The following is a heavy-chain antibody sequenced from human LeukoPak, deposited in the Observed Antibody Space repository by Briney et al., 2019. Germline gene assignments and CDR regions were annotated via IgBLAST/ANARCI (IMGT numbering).Heavy chain of an antibody. D-gene: IGHD3-22*01. CDR2: INHSGST. CDR1: GDSIGSRSYY. Sequence: SETLSLTCTVSGDSIGSRSYYWSWIRQPPGKGLEWIGEINHSGSTNYNPSLKSRVTISVDTSKNQFSLKLSSVTAADTAVYYCARAPSRGWDIKRYYYYYMDVWGKGTTVTISS. V-gene: IGHV4-39*07. J-gene: IGHJ6*03. CDR3: ARAPSRGWDIKRYYYYYMDV.